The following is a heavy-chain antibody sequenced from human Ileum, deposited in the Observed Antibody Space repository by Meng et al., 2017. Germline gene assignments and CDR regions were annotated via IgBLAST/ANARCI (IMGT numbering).Heavy chain of an antibody. V-gene: IGHV4-34*01. J-gene: IGHJ4*02. CDR3: ARSGVTTVTYLD. CDR1: GGSFSTYY. Sequence: VQLQPWGGGLLKPSETLSLTCAIGGGSFSTYYWSWIRQPPGKGLEWIGEISRSGTTNYNPSLKSRVTISVDTSKNQFSLTVTSVTAADSALYYCARSGVTTVTYLDWGQGTLVTVSS. D-gene: IGHD4-11*01. CDR2: ISRSGTT.